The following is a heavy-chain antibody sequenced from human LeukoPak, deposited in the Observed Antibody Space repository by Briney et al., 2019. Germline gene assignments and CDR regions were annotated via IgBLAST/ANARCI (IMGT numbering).Heavy chain of an antibody. V-gene: IGHV1-46*01. D-gene: IGHD6-6*01. J-gene: IGHJ6*03. Sequence: PGASVKVSCKASGYTFTSYYMHWVRQAAGQGREGMGRSNPSGGSTSYAQKFQGRVTMTRDMATSTVYIELRSLRSEDTAVYSCARDWHSSSSQTHYYYYYMDVWGKGTTVTVSS. CDR1: GYTFTSYY. CDR2: SNPSGGST. CDR3: ARDWHSSSSQTHYYYYYMDV.